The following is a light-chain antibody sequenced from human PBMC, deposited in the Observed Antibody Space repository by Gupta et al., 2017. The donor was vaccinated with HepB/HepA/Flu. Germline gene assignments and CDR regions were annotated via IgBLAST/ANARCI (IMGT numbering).Light chain of an antibody. Sequence: QSALTQPASVSGSPGQSITISCTGTSSDVGGYNYVSWYHPHPGKAPKLMIYDVSTRPAGVSNRSSGSKSGNTASLTISGLQAEDAADYYCSSYTSSSTLVFGGGTKLTVL. J-gene: IGLJ2*01. CDR2: DVS. V-gene: IGLV2-14*01. CDR1: SSDVGGYNY. CDR3: SSYTSSSTLV.